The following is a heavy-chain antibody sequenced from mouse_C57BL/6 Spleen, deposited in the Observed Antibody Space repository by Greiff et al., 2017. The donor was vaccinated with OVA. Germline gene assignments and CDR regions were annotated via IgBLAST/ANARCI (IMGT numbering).Heavy chain of an antibody. D-gene: IGHD6-1*01. J-gene: IGHJ2*01. V-gene: IGHV6-3*01. Sequence: EVKVVESGGGLVQPGGSMKLSCVASGFTFSNYWMNWVRQSPEKGLEWVAQIRLKSDNYATHYAESGKGRFTISRADSKSSVYLQMNNLRAEDTGIYYCTALQPVAYWGQGTTLTVSS. CDR3: TALQPVAY. CDR1: GFTFSNYW. CDR2: IRLKSDNYAT.